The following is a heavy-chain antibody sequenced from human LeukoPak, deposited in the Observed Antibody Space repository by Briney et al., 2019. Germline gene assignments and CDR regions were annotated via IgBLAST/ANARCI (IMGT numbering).Heavy chain of an antibody. D-gene: IGHD6-13*01. J-gene: IGHJ4*02. CDR3: AKAPYSSSPGSIDY. CDR1: GFTFSSYA. Sequence: PGGSLRLSCAASGFTFSSYAMSWVRQAPGKGLEWVSAISGSGGSTYYADSVKGRFTNSRDNSKNTLYLQMNSLRAEDTAVYYCAKAPYSSSPGSIDYWGQGTLVTVSS. CDR2: ISGSGGST. V-gene: IGHV3-23*01.